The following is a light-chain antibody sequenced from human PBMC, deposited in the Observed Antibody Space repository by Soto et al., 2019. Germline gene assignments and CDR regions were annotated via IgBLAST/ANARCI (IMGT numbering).Light chain of an antibody. V-gene: IGKV3-20*01. CDR2: GAS. J-gene: IGKJ5*01. CDR3: QHYGSPRVT. Sequence: EIVLTQSPGTLSLSPGERATLSCRASQSVSTSYLAWYQQKPGQAPRLLIYGASTRATGIPDRFSGSGSGTDFTLTISRLEPEDFAVYYGQHYGSPRVTLGQWTGLEIK. CDR1: QSVSTSY.